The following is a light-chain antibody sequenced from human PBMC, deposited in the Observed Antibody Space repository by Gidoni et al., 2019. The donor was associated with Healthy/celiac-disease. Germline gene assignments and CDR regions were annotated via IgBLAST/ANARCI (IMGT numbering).Light chain of an antibody. CDR2: EVS. Sequence: QSALTQPPSASGSPGQSVTISCTGTSSDVGGYNYVSWYQQHPGKAPKLMIYEVSTRPSGVPDRFAGSKSGNTASLTFAVRQAEDEADYYCSSYAGSNNLVFGGGTKLTVL. CDR3: SSYAGSNNLV. J-gene: IGLJ2*01. CDR1: SSDVGGYNY. V-gene: IGLV2-8*01.